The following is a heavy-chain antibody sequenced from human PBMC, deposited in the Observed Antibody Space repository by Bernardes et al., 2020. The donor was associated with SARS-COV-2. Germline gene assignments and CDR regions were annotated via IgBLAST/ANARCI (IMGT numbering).Heavy chain of an antibody. V-gene: IGHV4-31*03. CDR1: GSSISSGGYY. Sequence: TLSLTCTVSGSSISSGGYYWSWIRQHPGKGLEWIGYIYSSGSTYYNPSLKSRITISVDKSKNQFSLKLSSVTAADTAVYYCARGPATVFDYWGQGTLVTVSS. J-gene: IGHJ4*02. D-gene: IGHD2-2*01. CDR2: IYSSGST. CDR3: ARGPATVFDY.